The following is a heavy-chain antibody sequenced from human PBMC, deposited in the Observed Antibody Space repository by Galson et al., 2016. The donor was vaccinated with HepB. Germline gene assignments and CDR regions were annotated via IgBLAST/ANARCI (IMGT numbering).Heavy chain of an antibody. V-gene: IGHV3-73*01. CDR2: IRSKVNNYAT. Sequence: SLRLSCAASGFIFSGSAMHWVRQTSGKGLEWVGRIRSKVNNYATAYGASVKGRFTISSDDSENMAYLQMKSLKTEDTAVYYCARKGFAVAGYYFDYWGRGTLVTVSS. CDR1: GFIFSGSA. D-gene: IGHD6-19*01. CDR3: ARKGFAVAGYYFDY. J-gene: IGHJ4*02.